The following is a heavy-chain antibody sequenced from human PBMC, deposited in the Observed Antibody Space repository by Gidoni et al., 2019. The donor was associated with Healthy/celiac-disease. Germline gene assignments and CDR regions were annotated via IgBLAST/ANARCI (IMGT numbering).Heavy chain of an antibody. J-gene: IGHJ4*02. CDR3: ARSSSPNTAPPGR. V-gene: IGHV4-59*01. Sequence: QVQLQESGPGLVKPSETLSLTCTVSGGSISSYYWSWIRQPPGKGLEWIGYIYYSGSTNYNPSLKSRVTISVDTSKNQFSLKLSSVTAADTAVYYCARSSSPNTAPPGRWGQGTLVTVSS. CDR2: IYYSGST. CDR1: GGSISSYY. D-gene: IGHD5-18*01.